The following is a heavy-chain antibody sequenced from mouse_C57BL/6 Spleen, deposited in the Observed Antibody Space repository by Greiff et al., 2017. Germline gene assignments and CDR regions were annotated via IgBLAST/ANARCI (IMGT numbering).Heavy chain of an antibody. V-gene: IGHV1-26*01. CDR1: GYTFTDYY. J-gene: IGHJ2*01. D-gene: IGHD3-3*01. CDR3: ARGLRYFDY. Sequence: VQLQQSGPELVKPGASVKISCKASGYTFTDYYMNWVKQSHGKSLEWIGDINPNNGGTSYNQKFKGKDTLTVDKSSSTAYMELRSLTSEDSAVYYCARGLRYFDYWGQGTTLTVSS. CDR2: INPNNGGT.